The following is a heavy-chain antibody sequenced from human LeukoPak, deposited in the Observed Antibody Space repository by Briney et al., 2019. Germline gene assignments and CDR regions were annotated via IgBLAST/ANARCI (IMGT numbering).Heavy chain of an antibody. J-gene: IGHJ4*02. CDR1: GGSISSYY. CDR3: GKTDIYFNPIDY. D-gene: IGHD3-10*01. Sequence: SETLSLTCTVSGGSISSYYWSWIRQPAGKGLEWIGRIYTSGSTNYNPSLKSRVTMSVDTSKNQFSLKLSSVTAADTAIYYCGKTDIYFNPIDYWSPGSLVTVSS. CDR2: IYTSGST. V-gene: IGHV4-4*07.